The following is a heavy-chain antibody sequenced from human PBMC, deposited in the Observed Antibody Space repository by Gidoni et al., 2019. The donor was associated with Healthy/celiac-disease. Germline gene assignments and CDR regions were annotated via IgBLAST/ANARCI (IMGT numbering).Heavy chain of an antibody. J-gene: IGHJ4*02. CDR3: AREYCSSTSCSYPPDY. V-gene: IGHV3-21*01. CDR2: ISSSSSYI. D-gene: IGHD2-2*01. CDR1: GFTFSSYS. Sequence: EVQLVESGGGLVKPGGSLRLSCAASGFTFSSYSMNWGRQAPGKGLEWVSSISSSSSYIYYADSVKGRFTISRDNAKNSLYLQMNSLRAEDTAVYYCAREYCSSTSCSYPPDYWGQGTLVTVSS.